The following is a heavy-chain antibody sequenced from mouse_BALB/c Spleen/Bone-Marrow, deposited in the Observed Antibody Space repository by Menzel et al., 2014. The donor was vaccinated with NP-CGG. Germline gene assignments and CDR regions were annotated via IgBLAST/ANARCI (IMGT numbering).Heavy chain of an antibody. CDR2: IDPANGNT. Sequence: EVQVVESGAELVKPGASVKLSRTASGFNIKDTYMHWVKQRPEQGLEWIGRIDPANGNTKYDPKFQGKATITADTSSNTAYLQLSSLTSEDTAVYYCASYYYGSSTFAYWGQGTLVTVSA. V-gene: IGHV14-3*02. D-gene: IGHD1-1*01. CDR1: GFNIKDTY. CDR3: ASYYYGSSTFAY. J-gene: IGHJ3*01.